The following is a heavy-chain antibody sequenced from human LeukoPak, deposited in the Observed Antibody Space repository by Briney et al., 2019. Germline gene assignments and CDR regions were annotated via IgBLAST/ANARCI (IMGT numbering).Heavy chain of an antibody. CDR2: INPNSGGT. CDR1: GYTFTGYY. D-gene: IGHD4-17*01. CDR3: ARAGHDYGDYFSNEIDY. J-gene: IGHJ4*02. Sequence: AASVKVSCEASGYTFTGYYMHWVRQAPGQGLEWMGWINPNSGGTNYAQKFQGRVTMTRDTSISTAYMELSRLRSDDTAVYYCARAGHDYGDYFSNEIDYWGQGTLVTVSS. V-gene: IGHV1-2*02.